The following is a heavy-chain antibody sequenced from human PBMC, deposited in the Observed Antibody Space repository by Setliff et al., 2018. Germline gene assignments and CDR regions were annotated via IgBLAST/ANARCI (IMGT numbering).Heavy chain of an antibody. CDR1: GGSITSGSYY. J-gene: IGHJ4*03. Sequence: LSLTCAVSGGSITSGSYYWSWIRQPAGEGLEWIAYMSTSAHSADYAESVRARFTLSRDSGRSSLFLQMNSLRVDDTAVYFCARGRGVAGVGYLDYWGQGTRVTVSS. V-gene: IGHV3-11*06. CDR2: MSTSAHSA. D-gene: IGHD6-19*01. CDR3: ARGRGVAGVGYLDY.